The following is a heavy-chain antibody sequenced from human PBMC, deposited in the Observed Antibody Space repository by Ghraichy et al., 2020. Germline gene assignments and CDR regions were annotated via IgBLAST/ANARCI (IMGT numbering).Heavy chain of an antibody. CDR1: GGTFSSYA. Sequence: SVKVSCKASGGTFSSYAISWVRQAPGQGLEWMGGIIPIFGTANYAQKFQGRVTITADESTSTAYMELSSLRSEDTAVYYCACQRDGYNPSGYWGQGTLVTVSS. J-gene: IGHJ4*02. V-gene: IGHV1-69*13. CDR2: IIPIFGTA. D-gene: IGHD5-24*01. CDR3: ACQRDGYNPSGY.